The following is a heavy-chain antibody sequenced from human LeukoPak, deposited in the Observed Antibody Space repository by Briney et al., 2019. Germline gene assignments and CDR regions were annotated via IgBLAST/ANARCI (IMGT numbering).Heavy chain of an antibody. V-gene: IGHV4-34*01. Sequence: SETLSLTCAVYGGSFSGYYWSWIRQPPGKGLEWIGEINHSGSTNYNPSLKSRVTISVDTSKNQFSLKLSSVTAADTAVYYCAREENYYDSSGYLGAFDIWGQGTMVTVSS. J-gene: IGHJ3*02. CDR2: INHSGST. CDR3: AREENYYDSSGYLGAFDI. D-gene: IGHD3-22*01. CDR1: GGSFSGYY.